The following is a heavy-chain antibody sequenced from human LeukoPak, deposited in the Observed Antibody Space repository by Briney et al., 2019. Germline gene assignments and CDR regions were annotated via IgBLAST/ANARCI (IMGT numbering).Heavy chain of an antibody. V-gene: IGHV1-46*01. J-gene: IGHJ3*02. Sequence: ASVKVSCKASGYTLTSYFIHWVRQAPGQGLEWMGIINPSGGSTSYAQKFQGRVTMTRDTSTSTVYMELSSLRSEDTAVCYCARDQDWNYAFDIWGQGTMVTVSS. CDR3: ARDQDWNYAFDI. D-gene: IGHD1-7*01. CDR2: INPSGGST. CDR1: GYTLTSYF.